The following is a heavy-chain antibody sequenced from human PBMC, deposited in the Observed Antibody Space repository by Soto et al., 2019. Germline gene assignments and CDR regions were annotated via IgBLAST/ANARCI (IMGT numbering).Heavy chain of an antibody. CDR1: GYKFTNYG. D-gene: IGHD6-13*01. CDR3: ARWGDSREWPPGLDY. CDR2: ISAYNGNT. Sequence: QVQLVQSGAEVKKPGASVKVSCKASGYKFTNYGFTWVRQAPGQGLEWVGWISAYNGNTNYAQNLQGRVTMTTDTSTTTVYMELRGLRFDDTAVYYCARWGDSREWPPGLDYWGQGTLVTVSS. V-gene: IGHV1-18*01. J-gene: IGHJ4*02.